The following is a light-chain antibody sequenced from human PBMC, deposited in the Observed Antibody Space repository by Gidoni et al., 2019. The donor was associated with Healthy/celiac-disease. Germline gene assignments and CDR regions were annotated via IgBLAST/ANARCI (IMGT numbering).Light chain of an antibody. CDR2: DAS. V-gene: IGKV3-11*01. CDR3: QQRSNWPPFT. J-gene: IGKJ3*01. Sequence: EIVLTQSPATLSLSPGERATLSCRASQSVSSYLAWYQQKPGQAPRLLIYDASNRATGIPARFSGSGSGTDFTLTISSLETEDFAVYYCQQRSNWPPFTFGPGTKVEIK. CDR1: QSVSSY.